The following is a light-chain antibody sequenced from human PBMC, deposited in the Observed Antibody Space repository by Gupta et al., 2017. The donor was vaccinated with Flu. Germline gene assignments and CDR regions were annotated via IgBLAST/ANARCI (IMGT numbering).Light chain of an antibody. J-gene: IGLJ3*02. CDR2: EVS. CDR3: CSYAADNTVV. CDR1: NSDVGKYNL. Sequence: ITISWTGSNSDVGKYNLVCWNQQHPGKGHNLIIYEVSKWTADIPSRFSGSKSGITASLTISGLKEEDEADYYCCSYAADNTVVFGGGTRLTVL. V-gene: IGLV2-23*02.